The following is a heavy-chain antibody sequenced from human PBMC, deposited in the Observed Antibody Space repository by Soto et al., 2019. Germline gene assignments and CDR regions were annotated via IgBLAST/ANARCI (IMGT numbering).Heavy chain of an antibody. CDR1: GGSISSSSYY. CDR2: SYYSGST. D-gene: IGHD4-17*01. Sequence: QLQLQESGPGLVKPSETLSLTCTVSGGSISSSSYYWGWIRQPPGKGLEWIGSSYYSGSTYYNPSLKSRVTISVDTSKNQFSLKLSSVTAADTAVYYCARQDGDYVRYYYYGMDVWGQGTTVTVSS. V-gene: IGHV4-39*01. J-gene: IGHJ6*02. CDR3: ARQDGDYVRYYYYGMDV.